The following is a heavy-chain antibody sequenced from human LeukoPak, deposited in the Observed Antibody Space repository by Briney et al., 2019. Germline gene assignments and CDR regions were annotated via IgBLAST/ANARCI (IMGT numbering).Heavy chain of an antibody. CDR1: GGSISSSRYY. CDR2: IYYSGTT. J-gene: IGHJ4*02. CDR3: ARHEAQIKSLWSGYIKPNYYFDY. D-gene: IGHD3-3*01. V-gene: IGHV4-39*01. Sequence: PSETLSLTYTVSGGSISSSRYYWAWIRQPPGKGPEWIGSIYYSGTTNYNPSLKSRVTISVDTSKNQFSLKLSSVTAADTAVFYCARHEAQIKSLWSGYIKPNYYFDYWGQGTLVTVSS.